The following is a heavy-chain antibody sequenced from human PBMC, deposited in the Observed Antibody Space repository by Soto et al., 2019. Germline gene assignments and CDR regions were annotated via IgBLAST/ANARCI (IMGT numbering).Heavy chain of an antibody. J-gene: IGHJ4*02. D-gene: IGHD5-18*01. Sequence: ASVKVSCKASGGTFCSHGIAWVRQAPGQGLEWMGGLIAMLGTPTYARKVQGRATITADESLTSSYLELRSLRSEDTAVYFCARGAMANFDYWGQGTVVTVSS. V-gene: IGHV1-69*13. CDR1: GGTFCSHG. CDR3: ARGAMANFDY. CDR2: LIAMLGTP.